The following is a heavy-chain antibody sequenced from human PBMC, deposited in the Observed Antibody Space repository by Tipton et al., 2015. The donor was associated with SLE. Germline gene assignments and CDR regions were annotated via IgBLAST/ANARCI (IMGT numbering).Heavy chain of an antibody. J-gene: IGHJ5*02. D-gene: IGHD6-13*01. Sequence: TLSLTCAVYGGSFSGYYWSWIRQPPGKGLEWLGEIYHSGSTNYNPSLKSRITISVDTSKNQFSLKLSSVTAADTAVYYCAVSLGAAAGWGWFDPWGQGTLVTVSS. CDR2: IYHSGST. CDR1: GGSFSGYY. V-gene: IGHV4-34*01. CDR3: AVSLGAAAGWGWFDP.